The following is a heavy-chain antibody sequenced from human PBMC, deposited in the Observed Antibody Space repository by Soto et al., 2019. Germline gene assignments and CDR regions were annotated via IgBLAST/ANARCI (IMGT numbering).Heavy chain of an antibody. CDR2: IVVGSGNT. D-gene: IGHD1-26*01. J-gene: IGHJ6*02. CDR1: GFTFTSSA. CDR3: AAGRIVGATTHYYYYGMDV. Sequence: SVKVSCKASGFTFTSSAVQWVRQARGQRLEWIGWIVVGSGNTNYAQKFQERVTITRDMSTSTAYMELSSLRSEDTAVYYCAAGRIVGATTHYYYYGMDVWGQGTTVTVSS. V-gene: IGHV1-58*01.